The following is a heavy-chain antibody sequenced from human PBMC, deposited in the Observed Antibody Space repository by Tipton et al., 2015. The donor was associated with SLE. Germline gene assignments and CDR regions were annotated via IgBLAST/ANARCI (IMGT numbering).Heavy chain of an antibody. CDR2: IYPGDSDT. D-gene: IGHD3-10*01. J-gene: IGHJ4*02. CDR3: ARREYYVSGSTSPYFDY. Sequence: QLVQSGAEVKKPGESLKISCKGSGYSFISYWIGWVRQMPGKGLEWMGIIYPGDSDTRYSPSFQGQVTISADKSISTAYLQWSSLKASDTAMYYCARREYYVSGSTSPYFDYWGQGTLVTVSS. CDR1: GYSFISYW. V-gene: IGHV5-51*03.